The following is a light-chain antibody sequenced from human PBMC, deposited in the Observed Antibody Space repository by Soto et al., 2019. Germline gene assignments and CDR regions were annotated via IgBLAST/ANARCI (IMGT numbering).Light chain of an antibody. V-gene: IGKV3-15*01. CDR3: QQYNIWWT. CDR2: GAS. J-gene: IGKJ1*01. CDR1: QSVSSN. Sequence: EIVMTQSPATLSVSPGERATLSCRASQSVSSNLAWYQQKPGQAPRLLIYGASTRATGIPARFSGSGSGTEFTLTISSVQSEDFAVYYCQQYNIWWTFGQGTKVEIK.